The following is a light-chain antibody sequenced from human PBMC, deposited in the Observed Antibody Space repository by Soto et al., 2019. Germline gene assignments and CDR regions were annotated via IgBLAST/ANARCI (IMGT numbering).Light chain of an antibody. V-gene: IGKV1-39*01. Sequence: DIQMTQSPSSLSSSVGDRVTITCRASQSISSYLNWYQQKPGKAPKVLIYAASNLQSGVPSRFSGSESGTDFTLTISSLQPEDFATYYCQQLNSYPITFGQGTRLEIK. CDR3: QQLNSYPIT. CDR2: AAS. CDR1: QSISSY. J-gene: IGKJ5*01.